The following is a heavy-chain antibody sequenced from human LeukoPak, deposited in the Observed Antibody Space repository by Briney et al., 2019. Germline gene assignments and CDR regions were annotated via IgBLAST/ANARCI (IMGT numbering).Heavy chain of an antibody. J-gene: IGHJ4*02. CDR3: ARDLSGVTGYTYGRGIDY. Sequence: GGSLRLSCAASGFTFSSFWMSWVRQAPGKGLEWVANIKKDGSEKYYVDSVKGRFTISRDNAKTSLDLQMNSLRAEDTAVYYCARDLSGVTGYTYGRGIDYWGQGTLVTVSS. D-gene: IGHD5-18*01. V-gene: IGHV3-7*01. CDR2: IKKDGSEK. CDR1: GFTFSSFW.